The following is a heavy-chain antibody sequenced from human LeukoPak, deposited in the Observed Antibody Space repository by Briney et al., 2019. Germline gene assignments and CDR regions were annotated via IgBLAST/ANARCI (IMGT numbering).Heavy chain of an antibody. V-gene: IGHV1-2*02. CDR1: GYTFTGYY. CDR3: ARTELGYCSGGSCYLNWFDP. Sequence: ASVKVSCKASGYTFTGYYMHWVRQPPGQGLEWMGWINPNSGGTNYAQKFQGRVTMTRDTSISTAYMELSRLRSDDTAVYYRARTELGYCSGGSCYLNWFDPWGQGTLVTVSS. CDR2: INPNSGGT. D-gene: IGHD2-15*01. J-gene: IGHJ5*02.